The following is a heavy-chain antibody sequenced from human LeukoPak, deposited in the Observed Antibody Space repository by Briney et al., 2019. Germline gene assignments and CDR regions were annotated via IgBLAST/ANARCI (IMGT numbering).Heavy chain of an antibody. CDR2: VNWNGGNT. V-gene: IGHV3-20*04. CDR1: GFTFDDFG. D-gene: IGHD3-22*01. CDR3: ARGGGNYPFDN. Sequence: GGSLRLSCAASGFTFDDFGMSWVRHAPGKGLEWVSGVNWNGGNTDYADSVKGRFTISRDNAKNSLFLQMNNLRAEDTAFYYCARGGGNYPFDNWGQGTLVTVSS. J-gene: IGHJ4*02.